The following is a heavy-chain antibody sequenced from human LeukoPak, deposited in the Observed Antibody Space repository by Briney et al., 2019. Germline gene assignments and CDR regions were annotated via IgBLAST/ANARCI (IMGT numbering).Heavy chain of an antibody. J-gene: IGHJ5*02. Sequence: SVKVSCKASEGTFSSYAVSWVREAPGQGLEWMGGIIPIFGTANYAQKFQGRVTITTDESTSTAYMELSSLRSEDTAVYYCARIAMIPKTFGWFDPWGQGTLVTVSS. CDR3: ARIAMIPKTFGWFDP. CDR1: EGTFSSYA. CDR2: IIPIFGTA. D-gene: IGHD3-22*01. V-gene: IGHV1-69*05.